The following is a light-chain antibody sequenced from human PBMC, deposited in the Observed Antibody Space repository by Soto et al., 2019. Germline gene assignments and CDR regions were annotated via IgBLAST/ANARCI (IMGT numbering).Light chain of an antibody. V-gene: IGKV1-5*01. CDR1: QTISTW. Sequence: DIQVTQSPPTLSASVGDRVTITCRASQTISTWMAWYQQKPGKAPKLLVYDASTLQSGVASRFSGSGSGTEFTLIISGLQPDDSATYYCQQYTNTNNPWMFVQGTKVGIK. CDR3: QQYTNTNNPWM. CDR2: DAS. J-gene: IGKJ1*01.